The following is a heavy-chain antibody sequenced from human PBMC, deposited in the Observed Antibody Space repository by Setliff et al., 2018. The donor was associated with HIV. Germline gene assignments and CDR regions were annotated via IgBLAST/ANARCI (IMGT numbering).Heavy chain of an antibody. V-gene: IGHV1-69*13. CDR1: GGTFNRNA. CDR2: IIPIFGTV. D-gene: IGHD7-27*01. J-gene: IGHJ4*02. CDR3: ARGPLLAGDGPYYFDY. Sequence: GASVKVSCKASGGTFNRNAINWVRQAPGQGLEWMGGIIPIFGTVDYAQKFQGRVAITADESTSTAYMELSSLRSEDTALYYCARGPLLAGDGPYYFDYWGQGTLVTVSS.